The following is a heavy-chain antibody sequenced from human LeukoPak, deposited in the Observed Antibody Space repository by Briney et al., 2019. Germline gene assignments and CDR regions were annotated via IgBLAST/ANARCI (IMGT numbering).Heavy chain of an antibody. CDR1: GGSISSYY. J-gene: IGHJ4*02. CDR3: ARRPIRREWLYDY. CDR2: IYYSGST. V-gene: IGHV4-59*01. Sequence: SETLSLTCTVSGGSISSYYWSWIRQPPGKGLEWIGYIYYSGSTNYSPSLKSRVTISVDTSKNQFSLKLSSVTAADTAVYYCARRPIRREWLYDYWGQGTLVTVSS. D-gene: IGHD3-3*01.